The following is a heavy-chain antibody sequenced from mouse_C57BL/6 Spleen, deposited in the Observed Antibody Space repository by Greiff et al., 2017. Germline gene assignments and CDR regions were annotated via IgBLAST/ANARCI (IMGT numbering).Heavy chain of an antibody. D-gene: IGHD1-1*01. CDR1: GFNIKNTY. CDR3: ARPNGSSPDYSAMDY. V-gene: IGHV14-3*01. J-gene: IGHJ4*01. Sequence: EVQLQQSVAELVRPGASVKLSCTASGFNIKNTYMHWVKQRPEQGLEWIGRIDPANGNTKYAPKFPGKATITADTSSNTAYLQLSSLTSEDTAIYNCARPNGSSPDYSAMDYWGQGTSVTASS. CDR2: IDPANGNT.